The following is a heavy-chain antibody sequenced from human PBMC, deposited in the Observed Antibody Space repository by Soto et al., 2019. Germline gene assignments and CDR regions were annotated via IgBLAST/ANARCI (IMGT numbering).Heavy chain of an antibody. D-gene: IGHD6-6*01. Sequence: ASVKVFCKASGYTFTSYYMHWVRQAPGQGLEWMGIINPSGGSTSYAQKFQGRVTMTRDTSTSTVYMELSSLRSEDTAVYYCARERREYSSSWVLYYYGMDVWGQGTTVTVSS. V-gene: IGHV1-46*01. CDR3: ARERREYSSSWVLYYYGMDV. CDR1: GYTFTSYY. J-gene: IGHJ6*02. CDR2: INPSGGST.